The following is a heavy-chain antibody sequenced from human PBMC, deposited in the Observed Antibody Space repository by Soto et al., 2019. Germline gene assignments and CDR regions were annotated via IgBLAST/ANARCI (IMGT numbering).Heavy chain of an antibody. D-gene: IGHD2-8*01. CDR3: ARDLPYCTNGVCYVSSDIDR. Sequence: SVKVSCKASGSTFSNLAISWVRQAPGQGLELMGGIIPIFRTTNYAQKFQGRVTISADGSTRTAYMEVGSLTSEETALYYCARDLPYCTNGVCYVSSDIDRWGRGKMVTVSS. V-gene: IGHV1-69*13. CDR2: IIPIFRTT. J-gene: IGHJ3*01. CDR1: GSTFSNLA.